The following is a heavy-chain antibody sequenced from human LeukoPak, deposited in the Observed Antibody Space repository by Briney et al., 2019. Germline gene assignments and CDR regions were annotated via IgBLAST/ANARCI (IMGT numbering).Heavy chain of an antibody. Sequence: ASVKVSCKASGYTFTGYYMHWVRQAPGQGLEWMGWINPNSGGTNYAQKFQGWVTMTRDTSISTAYMELSRLRSDDTAVYYCARGDYYGSGSYYFSPYYYYGMDVWGKGTTVTVSS. V-gene: IGHV1-2*04. CDR3: ARGDYYGSGSYYFSPYYYYGMDV. CDR2: INPNSGGT. D-gene: IGHD3-10*01. J-gene: IGHJ6*04. CDR1: GYTFTGYY.